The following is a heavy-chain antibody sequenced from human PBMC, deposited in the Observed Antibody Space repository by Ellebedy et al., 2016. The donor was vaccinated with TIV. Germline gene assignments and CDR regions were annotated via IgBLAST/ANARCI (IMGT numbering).Heavy chain of an antibody. CDR3: VRIWFGELLFDY. Sequence: MPSETLSLTCTVSGGSISSYYWSWIRQPPGKGLEWIGSIYYSGSTYYNPSLKSRVTISVDTSKNQFSLKLSSVTAADTAVYYCVRIWFGELLFDYWGQGTLVTVSS. D-gene: IGHD3-10*01. CDR2: IYYSGST. CDR1: GGSISSYY. J-gene: IGHJ4*02. V-gene: IGHV4-59*05.